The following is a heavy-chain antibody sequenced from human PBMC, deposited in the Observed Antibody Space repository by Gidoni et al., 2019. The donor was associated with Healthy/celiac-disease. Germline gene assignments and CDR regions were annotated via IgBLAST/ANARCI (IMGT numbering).Heavy chain of an antibody. J-gene: IGHJ6*03. D-gene: IGHD6-19*01. CDR1: GCSITSSSYY. CDR3: ARRGRTVAGNYYYYYMDV. CDR2: IYYSGST. V-gene: IGHV4-39*01. Sequence: QLHLHESGPGLVKPSATLSLPCPLSGCSITSSSYYWGWLRQPPGKGLEWSGSIYYSGSTYYNPTIKSRVTISVDTSKNQFSLKLSSVTAADTAVYYCARRGRTVAGNYYYYYMDVWGKGTTVTVSS.